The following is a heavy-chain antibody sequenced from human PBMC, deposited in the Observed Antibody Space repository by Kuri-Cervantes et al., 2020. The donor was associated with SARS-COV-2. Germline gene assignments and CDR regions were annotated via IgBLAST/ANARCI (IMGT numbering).Heavy chain of an antibody. D-gene: IGHD2-15*01. CDR1: GYTFTDYY. CDR2: INPISGGT. Sequence: ASVKVSCKAAGYTFTDYYIHWVRQAPGQGLEWMGWINPISGGTKYAQKFQGRVTMTRDTSITTAYMEVSRLTSDDTAVYYCARDLTYCSGGSCSLYYYYYMDVWGKGTTVTVSS. CDR3: ARDLTYCSGGSCSLYYYYYMDV. V-gene: IGHV1-2*02. J-gene: IGHJ6*03.